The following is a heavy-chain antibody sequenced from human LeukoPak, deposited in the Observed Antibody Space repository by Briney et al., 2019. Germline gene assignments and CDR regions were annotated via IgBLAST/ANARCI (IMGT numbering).Heavy chain of an antibody. CDR3: ARGPYYDILTGYLYNWFDP. J-gene: IGHJ5*02. D-gene: IGHD3-9*01. CDR1: GGSISSSSYH. V-gene: IGHV4-61*05. Sequence: SETLSLTCTVSGGSISSSSYHWGWIRQPPGKGLEWIGYIYYSGSTNYNPSLKSRVTISVDTSKNQFSLKLSSVTAADTAVYYCARGPYYDILTGYLYNWFDPWGQGTLVTVSS. CDR2: IYYSGST.